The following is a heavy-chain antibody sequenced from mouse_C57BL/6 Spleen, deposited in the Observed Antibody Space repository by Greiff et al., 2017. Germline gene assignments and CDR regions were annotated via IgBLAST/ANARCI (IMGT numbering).Heavy chain of an antibody. CDR2: IYPGDGDT. D-gene: IGHD2-3*01. V-gene: IGHV1-80*01. CDR1: GYAFSSYW. Sequence: QVRLQQSGAELVKPGASVKISCKASGYAFSSYWMNWVKQRPGKGLEWIGQIYPGDGDTNYNGKFKGKATLTADKSSSTAYMQLSSLTSEDSAVYFCARRMVTKLFDYWGQGTTLTVSS. CDR3: ARRMVTKLFDY. J-gene: IGHJ2*01.